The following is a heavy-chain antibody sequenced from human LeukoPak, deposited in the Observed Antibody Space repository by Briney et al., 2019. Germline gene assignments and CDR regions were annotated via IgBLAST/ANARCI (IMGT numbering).Heavy chain of an antibody. CDR2: IRSKAHGGTT. Sequence: AGGSLRLSCTASGFTFGDYAMSWFRQAPGKGLEWVGFIRSKAHGGTTEYAASVKGRFTISRDDSKSIAYLQMNSLKTEDTAVYYCTRGGDCSGGSCYFSPPHAFDIWGQGTMVTVSS. CDR1: GFTFGDYA. D-gene: IGHD2-15*01. J-gene: IGHJ3*02. V-gene: IGHV3-49*03. CDR3: TRGGDCSGGSCYFSPPHAFDI.